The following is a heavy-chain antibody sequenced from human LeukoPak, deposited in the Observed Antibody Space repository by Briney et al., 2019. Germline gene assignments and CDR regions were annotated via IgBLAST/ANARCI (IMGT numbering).Heavy chain of an antibody. CDR1: GGSFSGYY. CDR2: INHSGST. Sequence: SETLSLTCAVYGGSFSGYYWSWIRQPPGKGLEWIGEINHSGSTNYNPSLKSRVTISVDTSKNQFSLKLSPVTAADTAVYYCARVRKVRGAYYYYGMDVWGKGTTVTVSS. D-gene: IGHD3-10*01. V-gene: IGHV4-34*01. CDR3: ARVRKVRGAYYYYGMDV. J-gene: IGHJ6*04.